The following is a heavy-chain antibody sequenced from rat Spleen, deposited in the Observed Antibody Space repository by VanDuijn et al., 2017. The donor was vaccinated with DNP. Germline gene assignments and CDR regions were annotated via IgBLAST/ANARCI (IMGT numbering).Heavy chain of an antibody. CDR3: TRGRYAVDY. D-gene: IGHD1-5*01. CDR1: DFSLTDYN. Sequence: QVQLRESGPGLVQPSQTLSLTCTIADFSLTDYNVHWVRQPPGKGLEWMGVIWNFGGTRYHSALKSRLSISRDTSKSQVFLKVNSLQTEDTAIYFCTRGRYAVDYWGQGIMVRVSS. CDR2: IWNFGGT. V-gene: IGHV2-41*01. J-gene: IGHJ2*01.